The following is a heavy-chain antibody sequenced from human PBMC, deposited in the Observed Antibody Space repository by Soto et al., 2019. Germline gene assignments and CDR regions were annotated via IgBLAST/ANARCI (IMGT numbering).Heavy chain of an antibody. CDR2: IIPILGIA. CDR1: GGTFSSYT. J-gene: IGHJ4*02. Sequence: QVQLVQSGAEVKKPGSSVKVSCKASGGTFSSYTISWVRQAPGQGLEWMGRIIPILGIANYAQKFQGRVTITAEKSTSTAYMELSSLRSEDTAVYYCARGDYGGFDYWGQGTVVTVSS. CDR3: ARGDYGGFDY. V-gene: IGHV1-69*02. D-gene: IGHD4-17*01.